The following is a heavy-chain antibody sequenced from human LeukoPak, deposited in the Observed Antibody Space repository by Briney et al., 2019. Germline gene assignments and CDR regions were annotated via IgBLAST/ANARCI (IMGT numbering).Heavy chain of an antibody. Sequence: GGSLRLSCAASGFTFSSYAMSWVRQAPGKGLEWVSAISGSGGSTYYADSVKGRFTISRDNSKDTLYLQMNSLRAEDTAVYYCAKDPPLYDSSGYYFSWGQGTLVTVSS. J-gene: IGHJ4*02. D-gene: IGHD3-22*01. CDR1: GFTFSSYA. CDR2: ISGSGGST. V-gene: IGHV3-23*01. CDR3: AKDPPLYDSSGYYFS.